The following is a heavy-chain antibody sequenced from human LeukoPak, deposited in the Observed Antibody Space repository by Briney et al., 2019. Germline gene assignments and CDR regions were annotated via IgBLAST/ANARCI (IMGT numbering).Heavy chain of an antibody. D-gene: IGHD6-6*01. CDR3: ASTPYSSSSNYYYYYGMDV. V-gene: IGHV1-18*01. CDR1: GYTFTSYG. Sequence: ASVTVSCKASGYTFTSYGISWVRQAPGQGLEWMGWISAYNGNTNYAQKLQGRVTMATDTSTSTAYMELRSLRSDDTAVYYCASTPYSSSSNYYYYYGMDVWGQGTTVTVSS. J-gene: IGHJ6*02. CDR2: ISAYNGNT.